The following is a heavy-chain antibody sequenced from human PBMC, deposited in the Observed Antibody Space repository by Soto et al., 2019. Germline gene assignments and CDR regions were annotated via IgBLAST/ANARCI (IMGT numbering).Heavy chain of an antibody. CDR3: AGAEWDSSGYYYFDY. CDR1: GGSVSSGSYY. V-gene: IGHV4-61*01. J-gene: IGHJ4*02. Sequence: QVQLQESGPGLVKPSETLSLTCTVSGGSVSSGSYYWSWIRQPPGKGLEWIGYIYYSGSTNYNPTLKSRVTISVDTSKNQFSLKLSAVTAADTAVYYCAGAEWDSSGYYYFDYWGQGTLVTVSS. CDR2: IYYSGST. D-gene: IGHD3-22*01.